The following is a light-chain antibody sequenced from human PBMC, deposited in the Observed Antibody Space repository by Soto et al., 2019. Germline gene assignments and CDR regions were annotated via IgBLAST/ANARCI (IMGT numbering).Light chain of an antibody. CDR2: GAS. V-gene: IGKV3-20*01. CDR3: QQYGSSPKT. Sequence: SVLTQSPGTLSLSPGERATLSCRASQSFSSSYLAWYQQKPGQAPRLLIYGASSRATGIPDRFSGSGSGTDFTLTISRLEPEDFAVYYCQQYGSSPKTFGQGTKVDIK. CDR1: QSFSSSY. J-gene: IGKJ1*01.